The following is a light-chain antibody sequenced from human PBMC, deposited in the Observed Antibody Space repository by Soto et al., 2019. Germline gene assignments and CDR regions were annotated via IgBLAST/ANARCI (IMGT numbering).Light chain of an antibody. CDR1: SSDVGGYNY. CDR3: CSYAGSYTVV. J-gene: IGLJ2*01. Sequence: QSALTQPRSVSGSPGQSVTISCTGTSSDVGGYNYVSWYQQYPGKAPKLIIYDVTKRPSGVPDRFSGSKSGNTASLTISGLQAEDEADYYCCSYAGSYTVVFGGGTQLTVL. CDR2: DVT. V-gene: IGLV2-11*01.